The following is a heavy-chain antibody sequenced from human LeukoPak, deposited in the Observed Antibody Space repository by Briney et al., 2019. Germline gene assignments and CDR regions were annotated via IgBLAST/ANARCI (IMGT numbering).Heavy chain of an antibody. D-gene: IGHD4-17*01. V-gene: IGHV3-23*01. J-gene: IGHJ3*02. CDR1: GFTFSSYA. CDR2: ISGSGGST. Sequence: PGGSLRLSCAASGFTFSSYAMSWVRQAPGKGLKWVSAISGSGGSTYYADSVKGRFTISRDNSKNTLYLQMNSLRAEDTAVYYCAKAGSDYGDSFDAFDIWGQGTMVTVSS. CDR3: AKAGSDYGDSFDAFDI.